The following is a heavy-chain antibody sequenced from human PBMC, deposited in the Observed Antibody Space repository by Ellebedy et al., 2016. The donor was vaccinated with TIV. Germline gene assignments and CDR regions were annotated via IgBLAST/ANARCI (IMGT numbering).Heavy chain of an antibody. CDR3: AQGFALDV. J-gene: IGHJ6*02. CDR2: TYYKSKWYN. CDR1: GASVSINNAA. Sequence: SQTLSLTCAISGASVSINNAAWNWIRQSPSRGLEWLGRTYYKSKWYNDYAVSVKSRITINSDTSKNQFSLQLNSLTPEDTAVYYCAQGFALDVWGQGTTVTVSS. D-gene: IGHD3-10*01. V-gene: IGHV6-1*01.